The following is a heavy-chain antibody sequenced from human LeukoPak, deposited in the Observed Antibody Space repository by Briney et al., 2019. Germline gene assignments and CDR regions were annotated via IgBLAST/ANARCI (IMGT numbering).Heavy chain of an antibody. CDR3: ARDPREYYYDS. V-gene: IGHV4-59*01. CDR2: IYYSGST. Sequence: SETLSLTCTVSGGSISSYYWSWIRQPPGKGLEWIGYIYYSGSTNYNPSLKSRVTISVDTSKNQFSLKLSSVTAADTAVYYCARDPREYYYDSWGQGTLVTVSS. CDR1: GGSISSYY. D-gene: IGHD3-22*01. J-gene: IGHJ4*02.